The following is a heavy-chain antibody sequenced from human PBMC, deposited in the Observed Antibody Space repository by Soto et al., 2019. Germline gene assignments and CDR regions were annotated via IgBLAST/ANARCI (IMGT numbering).Heavy chain of an antibody. CDR2: IDWDDDK. Sequence: SGPTLVNPTQTLTLTCTFSGFSLSAYGMCVSWIRQPPGKALEWLARIDWDDDKYYNTSLNTRLTISKDTSKNQVVLTMTNMDPVDTATYYCARSMGPDYSGSGSYYDYWGQGTLVTVSS. CDR3: ARSMGPDYSGSGSYYDY. J-gene: IGHJ4*02. CDR1: GFSLSAYGMC. V-gene: IGHV2-70*11. D-gene: IGHD3-10*01.